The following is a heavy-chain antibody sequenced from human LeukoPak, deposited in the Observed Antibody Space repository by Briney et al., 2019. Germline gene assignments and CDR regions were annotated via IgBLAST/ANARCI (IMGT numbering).Heavy chain of an antibody. CDR2: VYHSGST. CDR3: VRVAVEMATIKGLDI. V-gene: IGHV4-4*02. J-gene: IGHJ3*02. D-gene: IGHD5-24*01. Sequence: SGTLSLTCAVSGASVRSYNYWSWVRQPPGKGLEWLGEVYHSGSTIYNPSLESRITISIDSSKNQFSLKLTSVTAADTAVYYCVRVAVEMATIKGLDIWGRGTMVTVSS. CDR1: GASVRSYNY.